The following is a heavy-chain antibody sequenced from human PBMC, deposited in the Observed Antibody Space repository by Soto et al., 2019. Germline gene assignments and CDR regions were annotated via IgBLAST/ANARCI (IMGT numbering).Heavy chain of an antibody. CDR2: IIPIFGTA. V-gene: IGHV1-69*13. CDR1: GGTFSSYA. J-gene: IGHJ6*02. D-gene: IGHD5-18*01. Sequence: GASVKVSCKASGGTFSSYAISWVRQAPGQGLEWMGGIIPIFGTASYAQKFQGRVTITADESTSTAYMELSSLRSEDTAVYYCARGEGYSYAHYYYGMDVWGQGTTVTVSS. CDR3: ARGEGYSYAHYYYGMDV.